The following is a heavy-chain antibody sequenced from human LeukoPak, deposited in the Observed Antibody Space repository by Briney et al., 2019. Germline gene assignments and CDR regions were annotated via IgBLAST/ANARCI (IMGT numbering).Heavy chain of an antibody. CDR1: GYTFTSYY. V-gene: IGHV1-46*01. J-gene: IGHJ6*02. Sequence: ASVKVSCKASGYTFTSYYMHWVRQAPGQGLEWMGIINPSGGSTSYAQKFQGRVTITADESTSTAYMELSSLRSEDTAVYYCARVGYYYDSSGYFYYYYGMDVWGQGTTVTVSS. CDR3: ARVGYYYDSSGYFYYYYGMDV. CDR2: INPSGGST. D-gene: IGHD3-22*01.